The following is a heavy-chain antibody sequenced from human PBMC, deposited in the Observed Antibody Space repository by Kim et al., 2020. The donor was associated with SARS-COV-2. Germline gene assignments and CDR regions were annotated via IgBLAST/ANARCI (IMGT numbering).Heavy chain of an antibody. Sequence: NPAPKRRVTRSVDPSKNQFSLKLSSVTAADTAVYYCARDYYDSSGYYPDYWGQGTLVTVSS. CDR3: ARDYYDSSGYYPDY. D-gene: IGHD3-22*01. J-gene: IGHJ4*02. V-gene: IGHV4-39*07.